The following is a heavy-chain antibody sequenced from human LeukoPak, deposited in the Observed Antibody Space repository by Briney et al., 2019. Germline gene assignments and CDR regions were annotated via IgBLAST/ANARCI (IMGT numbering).Heavy chain of an antibody. CDR2: ISGSGGST. CDR3: EKKYGGMTTAFDY. CDR1: GFSLSSYA. Sequence: GGSLRLSCAAPGFSLSSYAMSWVSQAPGKGLEWVSVISGSGGSTFYADSVKGRFTISRDNSKNTVYLQMNSLRAEDTAVYYCEKKYGGMTTAFDYWGQGTLVTVSS. D-gene: IGHD4-17*01. V-gene: IGHV3-23*01. J-gene: IGHJ4*02.